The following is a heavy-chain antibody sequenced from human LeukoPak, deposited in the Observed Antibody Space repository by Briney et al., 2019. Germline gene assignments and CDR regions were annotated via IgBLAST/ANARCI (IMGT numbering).Heavy chain of an antibody. D-gene: IGHD5-12*01. V-gene: IGHV1-2*06. CDR2: INPNSGGT. CDR3: ASPHSGYDYFDY. J-gene: IGHJ4*02. CDR1: GYTFTGYY. Sequence: ASVKVSCKASGYTFTGYYMHWVRQAPGQGLEWMGRINPNSGGTSYAQKFQGRVTMTRDTSISTAYMELSRLRSDDTAVYYCASPHSGYDYFDYWGQGTLVTVSS.